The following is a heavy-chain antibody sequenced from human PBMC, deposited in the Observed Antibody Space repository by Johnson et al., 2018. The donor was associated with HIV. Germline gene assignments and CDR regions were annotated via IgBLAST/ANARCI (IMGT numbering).Heavy chain of an antibody. CDR2: ISYDGSYK. J-gene: IGHJ3*02. V-gene: IGHV3-30*03. CDR3: CYGSGTYDGPAFDI. Sequence: QVQLVESGGGVVQPGRSLRLSCAASGFTFSSYGMHWVRQAPGKGLEWVAVISYDGSYKYYADSMKGRFTISRDNSKNTLYLQMNSLIPEDTAVYYCCYGSGTYDGPAFDIWGQGTVVIVSS. D-gene: IGHD3-10*01. CDR1: GFTFSSYG.